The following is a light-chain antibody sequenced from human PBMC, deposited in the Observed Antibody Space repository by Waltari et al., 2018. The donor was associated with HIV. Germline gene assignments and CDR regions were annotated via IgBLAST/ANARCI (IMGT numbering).Light chain of an antibody. J-gene: IGKJ1*01. V-gene: IGKV3-20*01. CDR2: TSL. Sequence: EIVLTQSPGTLSLSPGDRAIVSCRATQSISNNFLAWFQQKPGQPPRLLIYTSLIRATGIPDRFSGSGAGTDFTLSISKLEPEDFAVYYCHQYDTAPRTFGQGTRVEI. CDR1: QSISNNF. CDR3: HQYDTAPRT.